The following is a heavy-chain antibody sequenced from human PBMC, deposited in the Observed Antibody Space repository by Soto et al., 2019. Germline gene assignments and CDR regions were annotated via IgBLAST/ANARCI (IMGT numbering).Heavy chain of an antibody. V-gene: IGHV1-8*01. CDR2: MNANVDAT. CDR1: GFTFSTND. Sequence: QVQLVQSGAEVKKPGASVKVSCKASGFTFSTNDINWVRQAPGQGPQWMGWMNANVDATDSPQEFKGRVTMTWNASISTAYMELSNLKSDDTAVYYCAREVVDGSSLWLDPWGQGTLVTVSS. CDR3: AREVVDGSSLWLDP. D-gene: IGHD3-10*01. J-gene: IGHJ5*02.